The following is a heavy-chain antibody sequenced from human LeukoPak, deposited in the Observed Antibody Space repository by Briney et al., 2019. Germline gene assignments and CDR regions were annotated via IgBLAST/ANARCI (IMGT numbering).Heavy chain of an antibody. V-gene: IGHV1-69*13. D-gene: IGHD6-19*01. CDR1: GGTFSSYA. CDR2: IIPIFGTA. Sequence: ASVKVSCKASGGTFSSYAISRVRQAPGQGLEWMGGIIPIFGTANYAQKFQGRVTITADESTSTAYMELSSLRSEDTAVYYCARDPLRVTVADDYWGQGTLVTVSS. CDR3: ARDPLRVTVADDY. J-gene: IGHJ4*02.